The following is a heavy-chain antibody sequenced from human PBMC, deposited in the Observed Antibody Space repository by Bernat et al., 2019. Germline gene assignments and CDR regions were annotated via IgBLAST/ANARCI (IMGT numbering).Heavy chain of an antibody. V-gene: IGHV4-34*01. D-gene: IGHD5-18*01. J-gene: IGHJ5*02. Sequence: QGQLQQWGAGLLKPSETLSLTCAVYGGSFSGYYWSWIRQPPGKGLEWIGEINHSGSTNYNPSLKSRVTISVDTSKNQFSLKLSSVTAADTAVYYCARGRHLIQLFFFIGAGTAKLAFDPWGQGTLVTVSS. CDR1: GGSFSGYY. CDR3: ARGRHLIQLFFFIGAGTAKLAFDP. CDR2: INHSGST.